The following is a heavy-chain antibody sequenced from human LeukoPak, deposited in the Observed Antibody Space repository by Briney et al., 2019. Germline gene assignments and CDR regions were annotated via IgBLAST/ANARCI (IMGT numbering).Heavy chain of an antibody. Sequence: RSETLSLTCPVYGGSFSGYYWGWIRQPPGKGLEWIGEINHSGSTNYNPSLKSRVTIPLDTSKNQFSLKLSSVTAAATPVYYCARTAQRITTVRAKFGVDCFDTWGQGTLVTVSP. CDR1: GGSFSGYY. CDR2: INHSGST. CDR3: ARTAQRITTVRAKFGVDCFDT. V-gene: IGHV4-34*01. J-gene: IGHJ5*02. D-gene: IGHD3-10*01.